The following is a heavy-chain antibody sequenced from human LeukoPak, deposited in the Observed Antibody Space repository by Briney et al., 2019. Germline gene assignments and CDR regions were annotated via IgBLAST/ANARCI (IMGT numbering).Heavy chain of an antibody. V-gene: IGHV4-34*01. CDR2: IHNTGSG. CDR3: ARGTYGSSYFQY. CDR1: GDSLGGFY. D-gene: IGHD6-13*01. Sequence: PSETLSLTCAVYGDSLGGFYWSWIRQSPGKGLEWIGEIHNTGSGNHNPTLKSRITLSVDTSKNQLSLNLASVTAADTATYYWARGTYGSSYFQYWGQGIPVTVSS. J-gene: IGHJ4*02.